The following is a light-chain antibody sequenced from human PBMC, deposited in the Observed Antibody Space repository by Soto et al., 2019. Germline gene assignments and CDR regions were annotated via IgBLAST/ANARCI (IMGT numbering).Light chain of an antibody. CDR3: SSFRSGGTFV. CDR2: EVS. V-gene: IGLV2-14*01. CDR1: SSDIGGYNY. Sequence: ALTQPASVSGSPGQSIAISCTGTSSDIGGYNYVSWFQQHPGRAPRVLISEVSNRPSGVSHRFSGSKAGITASLTISGLQAEDEADYYCSSFRSGGTFVFGTGTKVTVL. J-gene: IGLJ1*01.